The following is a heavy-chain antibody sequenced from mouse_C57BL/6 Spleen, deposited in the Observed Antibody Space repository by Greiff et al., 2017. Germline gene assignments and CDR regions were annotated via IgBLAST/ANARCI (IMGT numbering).Heavy chain of an antibody. Sequence: QVQLQQPGTELVKPGASVKLSCKASGYTFTSYCMHWVKQRPGQGLEWIGNIHPRNGGTNYNEKFKSKATLTVDKSSSTAYMQLRSLTSEDSAVYFCARSGSSLYWYFDDWGTGTTVTVSS. V-gene: IGHV1-53*01. D-gene: IGHD1-1*01. CDR3: ARSGSSLYWYFDD. CDR2: IHPRNGGT. J-gene: IGHJ1*03. CDR1: GYTFTSYC.